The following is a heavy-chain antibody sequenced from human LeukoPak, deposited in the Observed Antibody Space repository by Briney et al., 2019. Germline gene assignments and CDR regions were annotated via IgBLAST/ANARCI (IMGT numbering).Heavy chain of an antibody. D-gene: IGHD3-22*01. V-gene: IGHV3-74*01. CDR3: ARMIYYDSSGHHDY. J-gene: IGHJ4*02. CDR1: GFTFSSYW. CDR2: INSDGSST. Sequence: PGGTLRLSCAASGFTFSSYWMHWVRQAPGKGLVWVSRINSDGSSTSYADSVKGRFTISRDNAKNTLYLQMNSLRAEDTAVYYCARMIYYDSSGHHDYWGQGTLVTVSS.